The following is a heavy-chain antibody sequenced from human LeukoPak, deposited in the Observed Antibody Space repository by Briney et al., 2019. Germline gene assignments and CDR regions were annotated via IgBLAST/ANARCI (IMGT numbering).Heavy chain of an antibody. CDR3: ARGWLPSEITLK. J-gene: IGHJ3*01. CDR1: GFTFSSYW. CDR2: IKGDGSDT. Sequence: GGSLTLFCAASGFTFSSYWMHWVRQPPGKGLVWVSRIKGDGSDTNYADSVKGRFTISRDNARNTLYLQMNSLRAEDTAVYYCARGWLPSEITLKWGQGTMVTVSS. D-gene: IGHD3-22*01. V-gene: IGHV3-74*01.